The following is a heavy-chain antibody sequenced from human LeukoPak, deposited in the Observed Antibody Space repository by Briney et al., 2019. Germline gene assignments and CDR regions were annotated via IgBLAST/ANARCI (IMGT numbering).Heavy chain of an antibody. J-gene: IGHJ5*02. D-gene: IGHD2-2*01. CDR3: ARTRGSSTNAKWFDP. CDR1: GGTFSSYA. Sequence: ASVNVSCKASGGTFSSYAISWVRQAPGQGLEWMGGIIPIFGTANYAQKFLGRVTITTDESTTTAYMELSSLRSEDTAVYYCARTRGSSTNAKWFDPWGQGTLVTVSS. CDR2: IIPIFGTA. V-gene: IGHV1-69*05.